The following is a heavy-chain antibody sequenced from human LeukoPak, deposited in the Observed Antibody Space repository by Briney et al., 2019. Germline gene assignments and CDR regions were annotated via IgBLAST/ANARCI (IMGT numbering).Heavy chain of an antibody. Sequence: SETLSLTCTVSGDSISNYYWSWIRQPPGKGLEWIGEINHSGSTNYNPSLKSRVTISVDTSKNQFSLKLSSVTAADTAVYYCARHHYDFWSGYYTAYSHFDYWGQGTLVTVSS. CDR1: GDSISNYY. J-gene: IGHJ4*02. CDR3: ARHHYDFWSGYYTAYSHFDY. V-gene: IGHV4-34*01. CDR2: INHSGST. D-gene: IGHD3-3*01.